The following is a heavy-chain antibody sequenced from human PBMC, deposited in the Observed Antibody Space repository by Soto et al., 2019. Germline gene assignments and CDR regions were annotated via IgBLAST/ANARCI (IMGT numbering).Heavy chain of an antibody. J-gene: IGHJ3*02. CDR2: ISAYNGNT. V-gene: IGHV1-18*01. CDR3: ARQTTEDAFEI. Sequence: GASGKVSWQASCYTLSNHGINWGRQAPGQGLEWMGWISAYNGNTNYAQKLQGRVTMTTDTSTSTAYMELRSLRSDDTAVYYCARQTTEDAFEIWGQGTMVTVSS. CDR1: CYTLSNHG. D-gene: IGHD4-17*01.